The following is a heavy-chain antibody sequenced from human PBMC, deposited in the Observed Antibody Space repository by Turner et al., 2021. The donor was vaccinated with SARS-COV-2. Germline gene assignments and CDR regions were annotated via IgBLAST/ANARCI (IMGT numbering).Heavy chain of an antibody. V-gene: IGHV4-39*01. Sequence: QLQLQESGPGLVKPLETLSLTCTVSGGSISSVSYYWGWIRQPPGKGLEWIGNVYYSGTTYYNPSLKSRVTISVDTSKNQFSLKLTSVTAADTAVYYCARRLLSPLGGMDVWGQGTTVTVSS. J-gene: IGHJ6*02. CDR1: GGSISSVSYY. CDR2: VYYSGTT. CDR3: ARRLLSPLGGMDV. D-gene: IGHD3-10*01.